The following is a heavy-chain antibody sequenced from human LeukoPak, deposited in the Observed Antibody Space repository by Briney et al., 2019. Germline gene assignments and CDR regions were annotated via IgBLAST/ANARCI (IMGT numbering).Heavy chain of an antibody. J-gene: IGHJ4*02. Sequence: SETLSLTCTVSGGSISSSSFYWGWIGQPPGKGLEWIGSFYHSGSTYYNPSLKSRVTISVDTSKNQFSLKLISVTAADTAVYYCARPDNYWGQGTLVTVSS. V-gene: IGHV4-39*01. CDR3: ARPDNY. CDR1: GGSISSSSFY. D-gene: IGHD5-24*01. CDR2: FYHSGST.